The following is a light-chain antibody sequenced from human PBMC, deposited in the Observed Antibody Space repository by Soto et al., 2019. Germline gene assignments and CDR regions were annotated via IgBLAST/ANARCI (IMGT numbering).Light chain of an antibody. J-gene: IGKJ1*01. CDR2: GAS. CDR3: QQYDNWPRT. CDR1: QSVSSN. V-gene: IGKV3-15*01. Sequence: EIVITQSPATLSVSPGERATLFCRASQSVSSNLAWYQQKPGQAPRLLLYGASTRATGIPARFSGSGSGTEFTLAISSLQSEDFAVYYCQQYDNWPRTFGQGTKVELK.